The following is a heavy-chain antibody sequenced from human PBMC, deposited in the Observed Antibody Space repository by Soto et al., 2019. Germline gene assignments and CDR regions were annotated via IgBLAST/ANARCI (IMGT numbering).Heavy chain of an antibody. CDR3: ARDAGDGYSSYYYCGMDV. Sequence: PSETLSLTCTVSGGSISSYYWSWIRQPPGKGLEWIGYIYYSGSTNYNPSLKSRVTISVDTSKNQFSLKLSSVTAADTAVYYCARDAGDGYSSYYYCGMDVWGQGTTVTVSS. CDR2: IYYSGST. V-gene: IGHV4-59*01. D-gene: IGHD3-22*01. CDR1: GGSISSYY. J-gene: IGHJ6*02.